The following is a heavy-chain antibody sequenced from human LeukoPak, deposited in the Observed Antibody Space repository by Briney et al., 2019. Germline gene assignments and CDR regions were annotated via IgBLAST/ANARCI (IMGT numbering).Heavy chain of an antibody. D-gene: IGHD4-17*01. CDR2: IYHSGST. J-gene: IGHJ6*02. CDR1: GFTFSNYW. CDR3: ARGGDYGAYYYGMDV. Sequence: PGGSLRLSCAASGFTFSNYWMSWVRQAPGKGLEWIGYIYHSGSTYYNPSLKSRVTISVDRSKNQFSLKLSSVTAADTAVYYCARGGDYGAYYYGMDVWGQGTTVTVSS. V-gene: IGHV4-4*02.